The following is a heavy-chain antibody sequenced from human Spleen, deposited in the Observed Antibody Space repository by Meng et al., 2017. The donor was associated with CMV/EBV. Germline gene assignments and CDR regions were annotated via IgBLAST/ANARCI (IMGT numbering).Heavy chain of an antibody. Sequence: QLQLQSAGPGLVKPSATLSLSCSVSGGSLSSSTYYWGWIRQPPGKGLEWIGTMYYTGTTYYNPSLKSRVTISLNTSKNQFSLKLTSLTAADTAMYYCGSVKRLGIDHWGQGTLVTVSS. V-gene: IGHV4-39*07. D-gene: IGHD1-1*01. J-gene: IGHJ4*02. CDR3: GSVKRLGIDH. CDR1: GGSLSSSTYY. CDR2: MYYTGTT.